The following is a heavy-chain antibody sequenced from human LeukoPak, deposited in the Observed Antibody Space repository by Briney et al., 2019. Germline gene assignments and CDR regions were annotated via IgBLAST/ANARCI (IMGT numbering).Heavy chain of an antibody. CDR2: IYYSGST. V-gene: IGHV4-59*02. Sequence: SETLSLTCSVSAGSVSTYYWKWIRQPPGKGLEWIGYIYYSGSTNYNPSLKSRLTISVDTSNNQFSLKLSSVTAADTAVYYCASTSGYCSGGNCYSAYDYWGQGTLVTVSS. CDR3: ASTSGYCSGGNCYSAYDY. J-gene: IGHJ4*02. CDR1: AGSVSTYY. D-gene: IGHD2-15*01.